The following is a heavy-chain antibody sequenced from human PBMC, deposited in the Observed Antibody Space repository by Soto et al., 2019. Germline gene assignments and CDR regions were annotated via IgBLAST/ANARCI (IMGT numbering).Heavy chain of an antibody. V-gene: IGHV3-23*01. J-gene: IGHJ4*02. Sequence: EVQLLESGGGLVQPGGSLRLSCAASGFTFSSYAMSWVRQAPGKGLEWVSAISGSGGSTYYADSVKGRFTISRDNSKNTLYLQMNSLRAEDTAVYYCEKDPIAWLRLPYDYWGQGTLVTVSS. D-gene: IGHD5-12*01. CDR3: EKDPIAWLRLPYDY. CDR1: GFTFSSYA. CDR2: ISGSGGST.